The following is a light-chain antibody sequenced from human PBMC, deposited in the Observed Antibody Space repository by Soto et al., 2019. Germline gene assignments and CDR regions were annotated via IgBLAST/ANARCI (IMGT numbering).Light chain of an antibody. V-gene: IGKV3-15*01. CDR3: QQYNNWPPWT. CDR2: GAS. Sequence: EVVMTQSPATLSVSLGEGATLSCRASQSVGSDLAWYQHKPGLAPRLLIYGASTRATGVPARFSGGGSGTECTLTISILQSEDFAVYYCQQYNNWPPWTFGQGTKVEVK. J-gene: IGKJ1*01. CDR1: QSVGSD.